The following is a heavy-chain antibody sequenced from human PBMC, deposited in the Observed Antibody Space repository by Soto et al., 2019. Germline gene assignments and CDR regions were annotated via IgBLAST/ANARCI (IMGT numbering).Heavy chain of an antibody. J-gene: IGHJ4*02. CDR1: GFTFSSYA. Sequence: EVQLLESGGGLVQPGGSLRLSCAASGFTFSSYAMSWVRQAPGKGLEWVSAISGSGGSTYYADSVKGRFTISRDNSKNTLYLQMNSLRAEDTAVYYCARVLRYFDWLFPFDYWGQGTLVTVSS. CDR3: ARVLRYFDWLFPFDY. CDR2: ISGSGGST. D-gene: IGHD3-9*01. V-gene: IGHV3-23*01.